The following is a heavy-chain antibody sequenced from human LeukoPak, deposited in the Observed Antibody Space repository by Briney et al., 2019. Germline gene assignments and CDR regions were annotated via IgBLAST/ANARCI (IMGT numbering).Heavy chain of an antibody. Sequence: SETLSLTCTVSGGSVSSGGYYWSWIRQPPGKGLEWIGYIYYSGTTTYNPSLKSRVTISVDTSKNNFSLKLSSVTAADTAVYYCARVPISTTARGYFDYWGQGTPVTVSS. J-gene: IGHJ4*02. CDR1: GGSVSSGGYY. V-gene: IGHV4-61*03. CDR3: ARVPISTTARGYFDY. D-gene: IGHD4-17*01. CDR2: IYYSGTT.